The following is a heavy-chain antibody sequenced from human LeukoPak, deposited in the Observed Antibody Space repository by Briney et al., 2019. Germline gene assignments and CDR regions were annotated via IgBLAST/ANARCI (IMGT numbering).Heavy chain of an antibody. J-gene: IGHJ6*02. Sequence: PSETLSLTCTVSGGSVASTGCYWGWIRQSPGKGLEWIGSAYYTGEIYSTPSLKSRLTISVDTSKNQFALTLTSVTAADTAVYYCGRHVRNGWDYHYGLDVWGQGTTVTVSS. CDR1: GGSVASTGCY. CDR2: AYYTGEI. V-gene: IGHV4-39*01. D-gene: IGHD5-24*01. CDR3: GRHVRNGWDYHYGLDV.